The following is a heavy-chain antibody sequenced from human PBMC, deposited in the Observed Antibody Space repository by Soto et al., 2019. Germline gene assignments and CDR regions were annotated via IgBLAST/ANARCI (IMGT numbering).Heavy chain of an antibody. V-gene: IGHV1-69*01. CDR2: IIPIFGTA. Sequence: QVQLVQSGAEVKKPGSSVKVSCKASGGTFSSYAISWVRQAPGQGLEWMGGIIPIFGTANYAQKFQGRVTITADESTSTAYMELSRLRSEDTAVYDCAISGGIPKAIRTAIDYWGQGTLVTVSS. CDR3: AISGGIPKAIRTAIDY. D-gene: IGHD2-15*01. CDR1: GGTFSSYA. J-gene: IGHJ4*02.